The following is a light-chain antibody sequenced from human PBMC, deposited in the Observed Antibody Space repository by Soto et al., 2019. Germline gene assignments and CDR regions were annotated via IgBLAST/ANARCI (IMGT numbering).Light chain of an antibody. CDR2: GAS. CDR1: QSVSTK. Sequence: EMVMTQSPATLSVSLGERATLSCRASQSVSTKLVWYQQKPGQAPRLLIYGASTRATGIPGRFSGSGSGTEFALTISSLQSEDFAVYYCQQHDQGWTFGQGTKVEIK. V-gene: IGKV3-15*01. J-gene: IGKJ1*01. CDR3: QQHDQGWT.